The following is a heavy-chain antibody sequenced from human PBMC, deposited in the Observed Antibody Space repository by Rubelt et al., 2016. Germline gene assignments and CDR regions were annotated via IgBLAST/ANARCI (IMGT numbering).Heavy chain of an antibody. CDR3: ATRGATYTFDY. D-gene: IGHD2-2*02. CDR2: T. V-gene: IGHV5-10-1*01. J-gene: IGHJ4*02. Sequence: TNYSPSFQGHVTISADKSISTAYLQWSSLKASDTAMYYCATRGATYTFDYWGQGTLVTVSS.